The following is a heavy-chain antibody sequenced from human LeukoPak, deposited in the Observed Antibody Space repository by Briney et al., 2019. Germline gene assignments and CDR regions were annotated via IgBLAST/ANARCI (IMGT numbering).Heavy chain of an antibody. J-gene: IGHJ6*03. D-gene: IGHD4-17*01. CDR3: ARCGGGDYTEYYYYYYMDV. Sequence: PGGSLRLSCAASGFTFDDYGMSWVRQAPGKGLEWVSGINWNGDSTGYADSVKGRFTISRDNAKNSLYLQMNSLRAEDTAVYYCARCGGGDYTEYYYYYYMDVWGKGTTVTVSS. CDR2: INWNGDST. V-gene: IGHV3-20*04. CDR1: GFTFDDYG.